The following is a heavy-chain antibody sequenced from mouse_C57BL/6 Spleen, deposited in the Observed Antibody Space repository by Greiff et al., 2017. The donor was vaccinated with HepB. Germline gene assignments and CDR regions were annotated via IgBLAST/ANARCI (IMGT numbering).Heavy chain of an antibody. V-gene: IGHV1-82*01. CDR3: ACNWDLYYAMDY. J-gene: IGHJ4*01. CDR2: IYPGDGDT. D-gene: IGHD4-1*02. Sequence: QVQLQQSGPELVKPGASVKISCKASGYAFSSSWMNWVKQRPGKGLEWIGRIYPGDGDTNYNGKFKGKATLTADKSSSTAYMQLSSLTSEDSAVYFCACNWDLYYAMDYWGQGTSVTVSS. CDR1: GYAFSSSW.